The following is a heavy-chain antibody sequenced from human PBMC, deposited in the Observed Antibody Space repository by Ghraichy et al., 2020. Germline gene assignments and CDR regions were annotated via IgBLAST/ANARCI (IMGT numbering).Heavy chain of an antibody. V-gene: IGHV4-34*01. J-gene: IGHJ3*02. CDR3: ASATPRGPYI. D-gene: IGHD1-26*01. Sequence: SETLSLTCAVYGGSFSGYYWSWIRQPPGKGLEWIGEINHSGSTNYNPSLKSRVTISVDTSKNQFSLKLSSVTAADTAVYYCASATPRGPYIWGQGTMVTVSS. CDR2: INHSGST. CDR1: GGSFSGYY.